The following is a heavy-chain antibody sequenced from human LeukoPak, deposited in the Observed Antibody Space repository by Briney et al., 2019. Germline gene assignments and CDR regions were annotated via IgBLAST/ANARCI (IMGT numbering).Heavy chain of an antibody. CDR3: ARTHSSRYNWFDP. Sequence: PSETLSLTCAVSGGSISSSSYYWGWIRQPPGKGLEWIGSMYSSGSTYYNPSLKSRVTISVDTSKNQVSLILTSVTAADTAVYYCARTHSSRYNWFDPWGQGTLVTVSS. J-gene: IGHJ5*02. D-gene: IGHD6-13*01. CDR2: MYSSGST. CDR1: GGSISSSSYY. V-gene: IGHV4-39*07.